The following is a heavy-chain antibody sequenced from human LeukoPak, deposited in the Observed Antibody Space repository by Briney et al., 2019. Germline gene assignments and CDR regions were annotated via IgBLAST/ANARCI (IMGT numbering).Heavy chain of an antibody. CDR1: GFTFSNYA. J-gene: IGHJ4*02. CDR2: ISGSGAIT. V-gene: IGHV3-23*01. D-gene: IGHD3-10*01. CDR3: AKGPYYIGLESYYYLWY. Sequence: GGSLRLSCAASGFTFSNYAVSWVRQAPGKGLEWVSVISGSGAITYHADSVKGRFTISRDSSKNTVYLQMNSLRAEDTAVNFCAKGPYYIGLESYYYLWYWGQGTLVTVSS.